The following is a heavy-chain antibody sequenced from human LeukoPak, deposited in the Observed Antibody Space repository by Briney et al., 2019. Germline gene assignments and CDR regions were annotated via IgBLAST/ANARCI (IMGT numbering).Heavy chain of an antibody. V-gene: IGHV3-53*01. CDR3: AKETPGYCSSTSCPNWFDP. CDR1: GFTVSSNY. D-gene: IGHD2-2*01. CDR2: IYSGGST. Sequence: GGSLRLSCAASGFTVSSNYMSWVRQAPGKGLEWVSVIYSGGSTYYADSVKGRFTISRDNSKNTLYLQMNSLRAEDTAVYYCAKETPGYCSSTSCPNWFDPWGQGTLVTVSS. J-gene: IGHJ5*02.